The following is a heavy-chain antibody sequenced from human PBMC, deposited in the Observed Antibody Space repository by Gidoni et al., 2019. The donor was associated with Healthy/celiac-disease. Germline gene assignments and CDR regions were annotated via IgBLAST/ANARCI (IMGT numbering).Heavy chain of an antibody. V-gene: IGHV3-11*06. D-gene: IGHD2-15*01. J-gene: IGHJ4*02. CDR2: ISSSSSYT. CDR3: ASGGGNPGEDY. Sequence: QVQLVESGGGLVKPGGSLRLPCAASGFTFSDYYMNWSRQAPGKGLGWVSYISSSSSYTNYADSVKGRFTISRDNAKNSLYLQMNSLRAEDTAVYYCASGGGNPGEDYWGQGTLVTVSS. CDR1: GFTFSDYY.